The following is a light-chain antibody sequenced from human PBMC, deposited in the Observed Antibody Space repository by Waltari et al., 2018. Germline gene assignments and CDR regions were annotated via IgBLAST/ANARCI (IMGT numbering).Light chain of an antibody. Sequence: DIQMTKSPSTLSASVGDRVTITCRASQSISSWLAWYQQKPGKAPKVLIYKASSLESGVPSRFSGSGSGTEFTLTISSLQPDDFATYYCQQYNSYSGTFGQGTKVEIK. CDR3: QQYNSYSGT. J-gene: IGKJ1*01. CDR1: QSISSW. V-gene: IGKV1-5*03. CDR2: KAS.